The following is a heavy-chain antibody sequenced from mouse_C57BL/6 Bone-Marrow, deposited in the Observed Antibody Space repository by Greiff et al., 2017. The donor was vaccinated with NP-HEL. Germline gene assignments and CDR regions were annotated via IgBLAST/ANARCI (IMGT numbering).Heavy chain of an antibody. Sequence: EVQLVESGEGLVKPGGSLKLSCAASGFTFSSYAMSWVRQTPEKRLEWVAYISSGGDYIYYADTVKGRFTISRDNARNTLYLQMSSLKSEDTAMYYCTRDRESFITTVVAPYAMDYWGQGTSVTVSS. D-gene: IGHD1-1*01. CDR3: TRDRESFITTVVAPYAMDY. CDR2: ISSGGDYI. CDR1: GFTFSSYA. J-gene: IGHJ4*01. V-gene: IGHV5-9-1*02.